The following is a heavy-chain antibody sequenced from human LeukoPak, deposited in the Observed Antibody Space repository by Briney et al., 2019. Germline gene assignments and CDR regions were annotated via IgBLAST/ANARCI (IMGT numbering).Heavy chain of an antibody. V-gene: IGHV3-30-3*01. CDR2: ISYDGSNK. CDR1: GFTFSSYA. J-gene: IGHJ3*02. CDR3: ARAREHDAFDI. Sequence: AGGFLRLSCAASGFTFSSYAMHWVRQAPGKGLEWVAVISYDGSNKYYADSVKGRFTISRDNSKNTLYLQMNSLRAEDTAVYYCARAREHDAFDIWGQGTMVTVSS.